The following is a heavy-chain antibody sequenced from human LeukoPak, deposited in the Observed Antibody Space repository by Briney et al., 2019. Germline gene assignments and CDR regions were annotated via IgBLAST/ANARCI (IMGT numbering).Heavy chain of an antibody. CDR1: GFTFSSYG. J-gene: IGHJ6*02. Sequence: GGSLRLSCAASGFTFSSYGMHWVRQAPGKGLEWVAVIWYDGSNKYYADSVKGRFTISRDNSKNTLYLQMNSLRVEDTAVYYCARGLDSALSNYFAMDVWGQGTTVTVSS. CDR2: IWYDGSNK. CDR3: ARGLDSALSNYFAMDV. D-gene: IGHD1-26*01. V-gene: IGHV3-33*01.